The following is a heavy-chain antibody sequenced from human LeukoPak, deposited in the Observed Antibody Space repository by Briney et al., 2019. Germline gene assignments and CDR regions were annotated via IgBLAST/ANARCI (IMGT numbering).Heavy chain of an antibody. J-gene: IGHJ6*02. CDR1: GFTFSSYW. CDR3: TRDRRYGGMDV. Sequence: QSGGSLRLSCAASGFTFSSYWMHWVRQAPGKGLVWVSRIISDGSSATHADSVKGRFTVSRDNAKNMLYLQMNSLRAEDTAVYYCTRDRRYGGMDVWGQGTTVTVSS. CDR2: IISDGSSA. V-gene: IGHV3-74*01. D-gene: IGHD3-10*01.